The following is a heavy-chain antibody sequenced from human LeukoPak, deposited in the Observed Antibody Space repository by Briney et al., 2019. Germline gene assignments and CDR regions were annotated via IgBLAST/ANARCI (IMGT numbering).Heavy chain of an antibody. D-gene: IGHD2/OR15-2a*01. CDR2: MSYDGSNK. CDR3: ARENRGSRWLDP. Sequence: GGSLRLSCVASGFTFSGYNMHWVRQAPGKGLEWVAVMSYDGSNKYYADSVKGRFTISRDNSKNTLYLQMSSLSAEDTGVYYCARENRGSRWLDPWGQGILVTVSS. CDR1: GFTFSGYN. V-gene: IGHV3-30-3*01. J-gene: IGHJ5*02.